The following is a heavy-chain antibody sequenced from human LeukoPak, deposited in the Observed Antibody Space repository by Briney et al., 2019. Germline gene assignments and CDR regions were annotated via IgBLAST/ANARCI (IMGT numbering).Heavy chain of an antibody. CDR2: INHSGST. CDR3: ARDGYNSGID. Sequence: SETLSLTCAVYGGSFSGYYWSWIRQPPGKGLEWIGEINHSGSTNYNPSLKSRVTMSVDTSKNRFSLKLSSVTAADTAVYYCARDGYNSGIDWGQGTLVTVSS. J-gene: IGHJ4*02. D-gene: IGHD5-24*01. CDR1: GGSFSGYY. V-gene: IGHV4-34*01.